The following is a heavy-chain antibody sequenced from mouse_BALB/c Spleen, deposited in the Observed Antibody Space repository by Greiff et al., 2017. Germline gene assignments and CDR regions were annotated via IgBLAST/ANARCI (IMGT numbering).Heavy chain of an antibody. CDR1: GYTFTDYE. J-gene: IGHJ3*01. CDR3: TKLTGTWFAY. D-gene: IGHD4-1*01. Sequence: QVQLKQSGAELVRPGASVTLSCKASGYTFTDYEMHWVKQTPVHGLEWIGAIDPETGGTAYNQKFKGKATLTADKSSSTAYMELRSLTSEDSAVYYCTKLTGTWFAYWGQGTLVTVSA. CDR2: IDPETGGT. V-gene: IGHV1-15*01.